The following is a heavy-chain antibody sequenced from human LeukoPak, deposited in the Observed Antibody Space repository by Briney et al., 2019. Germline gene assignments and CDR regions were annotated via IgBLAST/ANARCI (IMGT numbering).Heavy chain of an antibody. Sequence: GGSLRLSCAASGFAFSRYGMHWVRQAPGKGLEWVAVIWYDETNKYHADSVKGRFTISRDNSKNTLYLQMNSLRAEDTAVYYCARDYSTTWSYGMDVWGQGTTVTVSS. J-gene: IGHJ6*02. CDR2: IWYDETNK. CDR1: GFAFSRYG. D-gene: IGHD2-2*01. V-gene: IGHV3-33*01. CDR3: ARDYSTTWSYGMDV.